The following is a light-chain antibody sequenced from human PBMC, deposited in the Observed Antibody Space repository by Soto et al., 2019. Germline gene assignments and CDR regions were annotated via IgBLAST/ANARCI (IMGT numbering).Light chain of an antibody. CDR1: SSDVGSYNL. CDR3: CSYAGSSTFSYV. J-gene: IGLJ1*01. CDR2: EGS. Sequence: QSVLTQAASVSGSPGQSITISCTGTSSDVGSYNLVSWYQQHPGKAPKLMIYEGSKRPSGVSNRFSGSKSGNTASLTISGLQAEDEADYYCCSYAGSSTFSYVFGTGTRSPS. V-gene: IGLV2-23*03.